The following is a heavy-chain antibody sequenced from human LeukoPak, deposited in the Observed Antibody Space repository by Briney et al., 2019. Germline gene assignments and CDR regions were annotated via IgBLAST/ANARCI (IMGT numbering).Heavy chain of an antibody. J-gene: IGHJ4*02. CDR2: IFYSGST. CDR1: GGSISSYY. D-gene: IGHD1-26*01. CDR3: ARDSGSYSLLDY. Sequence: PPETLSLTCTVSGGSISSYYWSWIRQPPGEGLEWIGYIFYSGSTHYNPSLKSRVNISVDTSKNQFSRKLSSVTAADTAVHYCARDSGSYSLLDYWGQGTLVTVSS. V-gene: IGHV4-59*01.